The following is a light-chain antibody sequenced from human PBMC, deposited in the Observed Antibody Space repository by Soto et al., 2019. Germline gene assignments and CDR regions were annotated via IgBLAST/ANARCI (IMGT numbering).Light chain of an antibody. CDR2: DAS. J-gene: IGKJ3*01. Sequence: GERATLSCRASQSVSSSLAWYQQKPGQAPRLLIYDASNRATGIPARFSGSGSGTEFTLTISSLEPEDFAVYYCQQRRDFFQVTFGPGTRVDIK. CDR1: QSVSSS. CDR3: QQRRDFFQVT. V-gene: IGKV3-11*01.